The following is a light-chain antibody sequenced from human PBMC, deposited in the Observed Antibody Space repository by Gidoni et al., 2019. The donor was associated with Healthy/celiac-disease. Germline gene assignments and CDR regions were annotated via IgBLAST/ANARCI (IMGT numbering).Light chain of an antibody. J-gene: IGKJ2*01. CDR2: GAS. CDR1: QSVSSN. Sequence: EIVMPQSPATLSVSPGERATLSSRASQSVSSNLALYQQKPGQAPRLLIYGASTRATGIPARFTGSGSGTEFTLTISSLQSEDFAVYYCQQYNNWPPYTFGQXTKLEIK. V-gene: IGKV3-15*01. CDR3: QQYNNWPPYT.